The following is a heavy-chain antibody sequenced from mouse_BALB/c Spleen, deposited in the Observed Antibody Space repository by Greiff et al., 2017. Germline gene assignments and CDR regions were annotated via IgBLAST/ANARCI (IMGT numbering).Heavy chain of an antibody. Sequence: VQLKESGPSLVKPSQTLSLTCSVTGDSITSGYWNWIRKFPGNKLEYMGYISYSGSTYYNPSLKSRISITRDTSKNQYYLQLNSVTTEDTATYYCARSNYYGYRDYFDYWGQGTTLTVSS. D-gene: IGHD1-2*01. CDR2: ISYSGST. CDR3: ARSNYYGYRDYFDY. CDR1: GDSITSGY. J-gene: IGHJ2*01. V-gene: IGHV3-8*02.